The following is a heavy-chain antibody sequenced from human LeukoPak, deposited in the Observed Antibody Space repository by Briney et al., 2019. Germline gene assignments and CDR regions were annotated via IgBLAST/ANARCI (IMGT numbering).Heavy chain of an antibody. D-gene: IGHD3-10*01. V-gene: IGHV3-23*01. CDR2: ISGGGDST. Sequence: GGPLRLSCAASGFTFSSYAMTWVRQAPGKGLEWLSAISGGGDSTWYADSVKGRFTISRDNSKNTLSLQMNSLRAEDTTVYYCAKGSSAIRPYYFDYWGQGILVTVSS. CDR3: AKGSSAIRPYYFDY. CDR1: GFTFSSYA. J-gene: IGHJ4*02.